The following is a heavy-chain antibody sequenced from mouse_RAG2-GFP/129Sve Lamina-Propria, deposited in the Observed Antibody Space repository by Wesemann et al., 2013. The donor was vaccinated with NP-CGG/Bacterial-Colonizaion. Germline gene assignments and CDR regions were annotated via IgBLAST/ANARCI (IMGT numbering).Heavy chain of an antibody. D-gene: IGHD2-4*01. J-gene: IGHJ2*01. CDR3: ARPGDYLYFDY. Sequence: EMVLEWVAYISSGSSTIYYADTVKGRFTISRDNAKNTLFLQMTSLRSEDTAMYYCARPGDYLYFDYWGQGTTLTVSS. CDR2: ISSGSSTI. V-gene: IGHV5-17*01.